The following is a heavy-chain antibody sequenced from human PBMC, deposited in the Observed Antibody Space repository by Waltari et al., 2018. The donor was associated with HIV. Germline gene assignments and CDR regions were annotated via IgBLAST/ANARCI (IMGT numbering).Heavy chain of an antibody. V-gene: IGHV3-30*09. D-gene: IGHD3-16*02. CDR1: GFSFDTYA. CDR2: ISYDGGNQ. CDR3: ASFYDYVRGSYRTDY. J-gene: IGHJ4*02. Sequence: QVQLVESGGGVVQPGRSLRLSCAASGFSFDTYAILWVRQAPGKGLEWVALISYDGGNQNYADSVKGRFAISRDKSKSTLYLQMSSLRAEDTAVYYCASFYDYVRGSYRTDYWGQGTLVTVSS.